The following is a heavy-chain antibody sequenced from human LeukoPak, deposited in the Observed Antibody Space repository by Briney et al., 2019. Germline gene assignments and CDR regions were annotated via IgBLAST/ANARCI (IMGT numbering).Heavy chain of an antibody. Sequence: QPGGSLRLSCAASGFTFSSYAMSWVRQAPGKGLEWVSGISGSGGSTYYADSVKGRFTISRDNSRDTLYLQMNSLRAEDTAVYYCATGRWGSQPSEFDLWGRGTLAIVSS. CDR2: ISGSGGST. CDR3: ATGRWGSQPSEFDL. D-gene: IGHD7-27*01. CDR1: GFTFSSYA. J-gene: IGHJ2*01. V-gene: IGHV3-23*01.